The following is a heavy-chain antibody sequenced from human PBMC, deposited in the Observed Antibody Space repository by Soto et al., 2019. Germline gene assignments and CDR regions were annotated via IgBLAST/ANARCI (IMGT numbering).Heavy chain of an antibody. CDR1: GDSVSNGNYY. Sequence: QVQLQESGPGLVKPSETLSLTCAVSGDSVSNGNYYWSWIRQPPGKGLEWIGYIYYSGTTNYNSYLKSRLSLSVDMSKNQFSLKLASVTAADTAVYFCARSQRGRTAFTFDYWGQGALVTVSS. V-gene: IGHV4-61*01. J-gene: IGHJ4*02. CDR2: IYYSGTT. CDR3: ARSQRGRTAFTFDY. D-gene: IGHD3-16*01.